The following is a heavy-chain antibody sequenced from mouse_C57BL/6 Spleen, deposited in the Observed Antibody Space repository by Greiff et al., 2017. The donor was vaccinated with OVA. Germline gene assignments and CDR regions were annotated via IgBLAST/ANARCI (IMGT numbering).Heavy chain of an antibody. CDR2: IYPGSGST. J-gene: IGHJ2*01. D-gene: IGHD1-1*01. CDR1: GYTFTSYW. Sequence: VKLQQPGAELVKPGASVKMSCKASGYTFTSYWITWVKQRPGQGLEWIGDIYPGSGSTNYNEKFKSKATLTVDTSSSTAYMQLSSLTSADSAVYYCARAVVAPGYFDDWGQGTTLTVSS. V-gene: IGHV1-55*01. CDR3: ARAVVAPGYFDD.